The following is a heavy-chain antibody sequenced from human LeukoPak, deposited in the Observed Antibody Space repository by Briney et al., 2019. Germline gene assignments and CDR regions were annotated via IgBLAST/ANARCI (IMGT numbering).Heavy chain of an antibody. D-gene: IGHD2-15*01. CDR2: IYHSGST. V-gene: IGHV4-4*02. CDR3: ARGGYCSGGSCYLWYYFDY. Sequence: SETLSLTCAVSGGSISSSNWWSWVRQPPGKGLEWIGEIYHSGSTNYNPSLKSRVTISVDKSKNQFSLKLSSVTAADTAVYYCARGGYCSGGSCYLWYYFDYWGQGTLVTVSS. J-gene: IGHJ4*02. CDR1: GGSISSSNW.